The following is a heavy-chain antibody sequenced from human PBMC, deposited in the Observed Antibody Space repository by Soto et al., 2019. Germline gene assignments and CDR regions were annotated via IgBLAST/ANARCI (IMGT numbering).Heavy chain of an antibody. CDR2: IRGSGGGT. Sequence: PGGSLRLSCAASGFTFSNYAMSWVRQAPGKGLEWVSAIRGSGGGTYYADPVKGRFTISRDNSKNTLYLEMNSLRAEDTAVYYCAKGQSHGWYEHFDYWGQGT. CDR1: GFTFSNYA. CDR3: AKGQSHGWYEHFDY. D-gene: IGHD6-19*01. V-gene: IGHV3-23*01. J-gene: IGHJ4*02.